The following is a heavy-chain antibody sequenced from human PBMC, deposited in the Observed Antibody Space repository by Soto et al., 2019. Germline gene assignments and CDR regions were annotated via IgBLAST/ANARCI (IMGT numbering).Heavy chain of an antibody. Sequence: EVQLLESGGGLVQPGGSLRLSGAASEFTFRGYAISWVRQAPGKGLEWFSAIIGSGGSTYYADSGRGRFTISSDKSKDTLYLQMTSLRAEDTAVYYCARDRMGAVGTGSLDYWGQGTLVTVSA. CDR3: ARDRMGAVGTGSLDY. V-gene: IGHV3-23*01. D-gene: IGHD6-13*01. J-gene: IGHJ4*02. CDR1: EFTFRGYA. CDR2: IIGSGGST.